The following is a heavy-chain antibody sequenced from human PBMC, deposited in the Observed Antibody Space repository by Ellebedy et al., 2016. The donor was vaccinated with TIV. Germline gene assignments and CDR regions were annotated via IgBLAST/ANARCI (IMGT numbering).Heavy chain of an antibody. V-gene: IGHV3-48*04. J-gene: IGHJ4*02. Sequence: GGSLRLXXAASGFTFSTYSMNWVRQAPGKGLVWVSYISSSSSAIYYADSVKGRFTISRDNAKNSLYLQMNSLRAEDTALYYCAKGVGLLLATSNAYFDYWGQGTLVTVSS. CDR2: ISSSSSAI. D-gene: IGHD5-12*01. CDR1: GFTFSTYS. CDR3: AKGVGLLLATSNAYFDY.